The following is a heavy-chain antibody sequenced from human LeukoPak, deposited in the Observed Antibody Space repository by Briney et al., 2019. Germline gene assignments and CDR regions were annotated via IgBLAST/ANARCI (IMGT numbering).Heavy chain of an antibody. Sequence: ASVKVSCKASGNIFTTYALNWVRQAPGQGLEWMGWINTNTGDPTYAQGFTGRFVFSLDTSVNTAYLQISSLKAEDTAVYYCARDSTYYYDSSGFSFDYWGQGTLVTVSS. CDR3: ARDSTYYYDSSGFSFDY. CDR2: INTNTGDP. J-gene: IGHJ4*02. D-gene: IGHD3-22*01. CDR1: GNIFTTYA. V-gene: IGHV7-4-1*02.